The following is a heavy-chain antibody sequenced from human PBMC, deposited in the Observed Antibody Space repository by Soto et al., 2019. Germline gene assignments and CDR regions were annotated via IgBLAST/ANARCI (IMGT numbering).Heavy chain of an antibody. CDR3: ARDGFNCSSTSCYERYYYYGMDV. CDR2: INPSGGST. V-gene: IGHV1-46*01. CDR1: GYTFTSYY. J-gene: IGHJ6*02. Sequence: GASVKVSCKASGYTFTSYYMHWVRQAPGQGLEWMGIINPSGGSTSYAQKFRGRVTMTRDTSTSTVYMGLSSLRSEDTAVYYCARDGFNCSSTSCYERYYYYGMDVWGQGTTVTVSS. D-gene: IGHD2-2*01.